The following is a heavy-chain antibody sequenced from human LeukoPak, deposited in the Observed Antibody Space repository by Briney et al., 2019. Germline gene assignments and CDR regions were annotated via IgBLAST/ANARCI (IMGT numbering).Heavy chain of an antibody. CDR2: ISAYNGNT. J-gene: IGHJ1*01. Sequence: GASVKVSCKASGYTFTSYGISWVRQAPGQGLEWMGWISAYNGNTNYAQKLQGRVTMTTDTSTSTAYMELRSLRSDDTAVYYCARDRSGWYSSSEYFQHWGQGTLVTVSS. CDR1: GYTFTSYG. D-gene: IGHD6-19*01. V-gene: IGHV1-18*01. CDR3: ARDRSGWYSSSEYFQH.